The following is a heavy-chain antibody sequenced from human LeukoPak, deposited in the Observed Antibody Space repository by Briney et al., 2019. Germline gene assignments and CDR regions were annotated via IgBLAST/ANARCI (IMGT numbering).Heavy chain of an antibody. D-gene: IGHD3-22*01. CDR1: GYTFTSYY. CDR3: ARGGSVVVDPSAFYFDY. CDR2: INPSGGST. Sequence: GASVKVSCKASGYTFTSYYMHWVRQAPGQGLEWMGLINPSGGSTSYAQKFQGRVTMTRDTSTSTVYMELSSLRSEDTAVYYCARGGSVVVDPSAFYFDYWGQGTLVTVSS. J-gene: IGHJ4*02. V-gene: IGHV1-46*01.